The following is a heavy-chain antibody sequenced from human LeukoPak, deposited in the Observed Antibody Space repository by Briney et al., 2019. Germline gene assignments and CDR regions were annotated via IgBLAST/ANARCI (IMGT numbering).Heavy chain of an antibody. J-gene: IGHJ4*02. V-gene: IGHV4-39*02. CDR3: AREIPLRALDY. CDR2: IYYSGST. Sequence: SETLSLICTVSGGSISSSSYYWGWIRQPPGKGLEWIGSIYYSGSTYYNPSLKSRVTISVDTSKNQFSLKLSSVTAADTAVYYCAREIPLRALDYWGQGTLVTVSS. CDR1: GGSISSSSYY. D-gene: IGHD3-10*01.